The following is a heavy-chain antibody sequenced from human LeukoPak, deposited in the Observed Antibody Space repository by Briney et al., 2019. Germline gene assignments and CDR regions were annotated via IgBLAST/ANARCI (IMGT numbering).Heavy chain of an antibody. CDR1: GYSFTSYR. CDR2: IYPGDSDT. V-gene: IGHV5-51*01. J-gene: IGHJ5*02. Sequence: GESLKISCKGSGYSFTSYRIGWVRQMPGKGLEWMGIIYPGDSDTRYSPSFQGQVTISADRSISTAYLQWSSLKASDTAMYYCARHAAYYGSGSYYYGWFDPWGQGTLVTVSS. CDR3: ARHAAYYGSGSYYYGWFDP. D-gene: IGHD3-10*01.